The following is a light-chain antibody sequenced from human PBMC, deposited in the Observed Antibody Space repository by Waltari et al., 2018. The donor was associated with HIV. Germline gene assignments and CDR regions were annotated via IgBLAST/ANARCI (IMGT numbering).Light chain of an antibody. J-gene: IGKJ3*01. Sequence: DIQMAQSPSSVPGSVGDRVTINCRASQGISNSLAWYQQRPGEAPKLLIYSASNLQTRVPSRFSGSGSGTDFTLTISSLQPEDFATYYCQQAKTFPFTFGPGTKV. CDR3: QQAKTFPFT. V-gene: IGKV1-12*02. CDR1: QGISNS. CDR2: SAS.